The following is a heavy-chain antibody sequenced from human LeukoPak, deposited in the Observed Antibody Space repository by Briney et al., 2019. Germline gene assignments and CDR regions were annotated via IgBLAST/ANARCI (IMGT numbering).Heavy chain of an antibody. Sequence: GGSLRLACAASGFTFDDYAMHWGRHAPGKGLEWVSGTSWNSGSRGYADSVKGRYTISRENAKNSLYWQMNSLRAEDTAVYHCAELGITMIGGVWGKGTTVTISS. J-gene: IGHJ6*04. CDR1: GFTFDDYA. D-gene: IGHD3-10*02. V-gene: IGHV3-9*01. CDR3: AELGITMIGGV. CDR2: TSWNSGSR.